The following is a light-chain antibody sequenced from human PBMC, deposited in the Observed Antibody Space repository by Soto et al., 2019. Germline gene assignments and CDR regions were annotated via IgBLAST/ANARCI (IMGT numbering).Light chain of an antibody. CDR3: VLYMGSGISI. CDR2: STN. CDR1: SGSVSTSYY. J-gene: IGLJ2*01. V-gene: IGLV8-61*01. Sequence: QTVVTQEPSFSVSPGGTVTLTCGLSSGSVSTSYYPTWIQQTPGHTPRTLIHSTNTRSSGVPDRFSGSTLGNKAALTITGAQADDESDYYCVLYMGSGISIFGGGTKLTVL.